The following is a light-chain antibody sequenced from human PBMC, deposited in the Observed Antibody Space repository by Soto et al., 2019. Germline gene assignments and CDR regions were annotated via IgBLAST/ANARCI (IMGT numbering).Light chain of an antibody. J-gene: IGLJ1*01. V-gene: IGLV2-14*03. CDR1: GSDIGSYKY. Sequence: QSVLTQPASVSGSPGHSITISCTGTGSDIGSYKYVSWYQQHPGKAPKLIIFEVNNRPSGVSDCFSGSKSGNTASLIISGLQAEDEADYYCASYTSISSLGVFGTGTKVTVL. CDR3: ASYTSISSLGV. CDR2: EVN.